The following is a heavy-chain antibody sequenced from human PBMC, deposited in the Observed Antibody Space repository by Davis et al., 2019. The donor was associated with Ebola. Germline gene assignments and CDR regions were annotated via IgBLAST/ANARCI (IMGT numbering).Heavy chain of an antibody. D-gene: IGHD3-3*01. V-gene: IGHV4-59*01. Sequence: PSETLSLTCTVSGGSISSYYWSWIRQPPGKGLEWIGHIYYSGSTNYNPSLKSRVTISVDTSKNQFSLKLSSVTAADTAVYYCASAGFWSGTNFDYWGQGTLVTVSS. J-gene: IGHJ4*02. CDR2: IYYSGST. CDR3: ASAGFWSGTNFDY. CDR1: GGSISSYY.